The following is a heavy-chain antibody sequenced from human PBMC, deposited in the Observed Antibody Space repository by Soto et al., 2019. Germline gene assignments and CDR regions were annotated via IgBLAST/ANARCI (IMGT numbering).Heavy chain of an antibody. CDR3: AKNNLYCSSTNCFVFDY. V-gene: IGHV3-7*01. CDR2: IKQDGSEK. J-gene: IGHJ4*02. D-gene: IGHD2-2*01. CDR1: GFIFSNYW. Sequence: EVQVVESGGGLVQPGGSLRLSCAASGFIFSNYWMSWVRQAPGKGLEWVANIKQDGSEKHYVDSVKGRFTISRDNADNSLYLQMNSLRAEDTAVYYCAKNNLYCSSTNCFVFDYWGRGTLVTVSS.